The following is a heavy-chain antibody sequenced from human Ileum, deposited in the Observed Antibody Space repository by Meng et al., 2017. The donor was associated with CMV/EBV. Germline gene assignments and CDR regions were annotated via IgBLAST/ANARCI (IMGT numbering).Heavy chain of an antibody. D-gene: IGHD5-12*01. CDR2: ITGRSYTI. V-gene: IGHV3-48*03. J-gene: IGHJ4*02. CDR1: GFTFSSYE. CDR3: ARVGPDSGYDFDY. Sequence: GESLKISCAASGFTFSSYEMSWVRQSPGKGLEWISYITGRSYTIYYADSVEGRFTISRDNAENSLYLQMSSLRAEDTAVYYCARVGPDSGYDFDYWGQGTLVTVSS.